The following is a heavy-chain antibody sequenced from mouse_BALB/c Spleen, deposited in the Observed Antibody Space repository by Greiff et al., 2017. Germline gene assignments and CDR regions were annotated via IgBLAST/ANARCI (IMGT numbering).Heavy chain of an antibody. CDR3: ARGFYYDYEGYYAMDD. D-gene: IGHD2-4*01. CDR2: INPSTGYT. V-gene: IGHV1-7*01. Sequence: QVQLQQSGAELAKPGASVKMSCKASGYTFTSYWMHWVNQRPGQGLEWIGYINPSTGYTEYNQKFKDKATLTADKSSSTAYMQLSSLTSEDSAVYYCARGFYYDYEGYYAMDDWGQGTSVTVSS. J-gene: IGHJ4*01. CDR1: GYTFTSYW.